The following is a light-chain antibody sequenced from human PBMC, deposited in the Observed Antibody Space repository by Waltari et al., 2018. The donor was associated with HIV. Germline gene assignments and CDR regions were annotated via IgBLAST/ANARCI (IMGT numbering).Light chain of an antibody. J-gene: IGLJ3*02. CDR3: LTYVSDSGTWK. CDR2: DVS. Sequence: QSPLTQPASVSGNPGQSVTITCTGTNIDVGNYNLVSCYQQHPGKAPKLLIYDVSKRPSGVSSRFSGSKSGYWASLTISGLLAEDESYYCCLTYVSDSGTWKFGGGTYLTV. V-gene: IGLV2-23*02. CDR1: NIDVGNYNL.